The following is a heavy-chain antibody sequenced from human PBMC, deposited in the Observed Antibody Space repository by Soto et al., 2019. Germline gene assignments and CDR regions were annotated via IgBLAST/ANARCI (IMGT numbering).Heavy chain of an antibody. V-gene: IGHV4-59*08. CDR3: ASSYRSNWYLHNWFHP. Sequence: ASETLSLTCPVSGCSVGMHDLSWIRKPPGKGLEWIGNIYYSGSTNYNPSLKSRVTMSLDTSKNQFSLKLSSVTAADTAMYFCASSYRSNWYLHNWFHPWGLGTLVTVSS. CDR2: IYYSGST. CDR1: GCSVGMHD. J-gene: IGHJ5*02. D-gene: IGHD6-13*01.